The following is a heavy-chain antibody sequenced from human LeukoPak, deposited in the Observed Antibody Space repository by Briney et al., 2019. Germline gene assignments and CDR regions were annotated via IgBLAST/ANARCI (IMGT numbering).Heavy chain of an antibody. CDR1: GFTFSNSW. Sequence: GGSLRLSCAASGFTFSNSWMHWVRQAPGKGLVWVSRINGDGSSTNYADSVKGRFTISRDNTKNTLYLQMNSLRDEDTAVYYCASGLRIAATSVNYWGQGTLVTVSS. D-gene: IGHD6-13*01. J-gene: IGHJ4*02. CDR2: INGDGSST. V-gene: IGHV3-74*01. CDR3: ASGLRIAATSVNY.